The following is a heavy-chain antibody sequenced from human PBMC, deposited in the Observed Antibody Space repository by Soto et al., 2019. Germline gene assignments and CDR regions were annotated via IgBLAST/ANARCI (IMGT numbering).Heavy chain of an antibody. V-gene: IGHV1-3*01. D-gene: IGHD3-10*01. CDR2: INAVNGNT. J-gene: IGHJ5*01. Sequence: GASVKVSCKASGYTFTSYAMHWVRQAPGQRLEWMGWINAVNGNTKYSQKFQGRVTITRDTSASTAYMELSSLRSEDTAVCYCARGLDYYIVGSWGQGTLVTVSS. CDR3: ARGLDYYIVGS. CDR1: GYTFTSYA.